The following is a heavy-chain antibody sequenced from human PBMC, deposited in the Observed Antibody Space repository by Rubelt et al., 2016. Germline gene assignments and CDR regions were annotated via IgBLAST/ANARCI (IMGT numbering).Heavy chain of an antibody. Sequence: QLQLQESGPGLVKPSETLSLTCTVSCGSISSSSYYWGWIRQPPGKGLEWLGSIYYSGSTYHKPSLTCRVTISVDPSNNQFCRKVSPATADDTAVYYCARPRLPDYYTTFDYWGQGSLVTVSS. J-gene: IGHJ4*02. CDR1: CGSISSSSYY. CDR2: IYYSGST. D-gene: IGHD3-9*01. CDR3: ARPRLPDYYTTFDY. V-gene: IGHV4-39*01.